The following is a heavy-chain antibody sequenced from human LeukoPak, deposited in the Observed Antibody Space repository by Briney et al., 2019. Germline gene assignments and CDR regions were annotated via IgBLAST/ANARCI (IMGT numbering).Heavy chain of an antibody. V-gene: IGHV1-2*02. CDR1: GYTFTGHY. D-gene: IGHD6-13*01. CDR3: ARWRGYSSGWSGPFDD. J-gene: IGHJ4*02. CDR2: IDAKSGGT. Sequence: GSVKVSCKASGYTFTGHYMHWVRQAPGQGLEWMGWIDAKSGGTKYAQRFQGRVTMTRDTSINTGYMELSSLTSDDTAVYYCARWRGYSSGWSGPFDDWGQGTLVTVSS.